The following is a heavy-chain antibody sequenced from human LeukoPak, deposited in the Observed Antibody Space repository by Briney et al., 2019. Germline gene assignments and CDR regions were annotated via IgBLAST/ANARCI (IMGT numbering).Heavy chain of an antibody. V-gene: IGHV4-38-2*02. CDR1: VYSISSGHQ. CDR3: ARDPRWLTPDCSSTSCYENYFDP. J-gene: IGHJ5*02. CDR2: IYHSGSA. Sequence: KPSETLSLTCCLSVYSISSGHQWAWPRQSPGKGLEWIGCIYHSGSAHYNPSLKSRVTISVETSKNQFSLNMYSVNAADTAVYYCARDPRWLTPDCSSTSCYENYFDPWGQGTLVTVSS. D-gene: IGHD2-2*01.